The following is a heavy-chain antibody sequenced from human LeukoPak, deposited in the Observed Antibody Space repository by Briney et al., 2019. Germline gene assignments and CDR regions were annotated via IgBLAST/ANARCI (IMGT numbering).Heavy chain of an antibody. CDR3: ATGSGLWSPDY. D-gene: IGHD5-18*01. CDR2: IDNDGSGT. CDR1: GFTFSSYW. Sequence: GGSLRLSCAASGFTFSSYWMHWVRQAPGKGLVWVSRIDNDGSGTSYADSVKGRFTISRDNAKNRLYVQMNSLRAEDTAVYYCATGSGLWSPDYWGQGTLVTVSS. V-gene: IGHV3-74*01. J-gene: IGHJ4*02.